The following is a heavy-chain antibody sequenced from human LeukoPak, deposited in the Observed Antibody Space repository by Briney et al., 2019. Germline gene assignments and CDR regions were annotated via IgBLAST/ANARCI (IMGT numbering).Heavy chain of an antibody. CDR3: AKSVYHSGNY. D-gene: IGHD3-10*01. J-gene: IGHJ4*02. CDR2: ISGGTT. CDR1: GFTISTYG. Sequence: PGGSLRLSCAASGFTISTYGMSWVRQAPGKGLEWVSSISGGTTYYADPVKGRFTISRDSSKNTVSLQMNSLGAEDTAVYYCAKSVYHSGNYWGQGTLVTVSS. V-gene: IGHV3-23*01.